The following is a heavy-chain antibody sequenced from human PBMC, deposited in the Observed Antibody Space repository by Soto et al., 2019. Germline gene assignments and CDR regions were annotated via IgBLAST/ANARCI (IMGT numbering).Heavy chain of an antibody. CDR3: ARRYGNYAMDV. CDR1: GFTFSSYS. D-gene: IGHD1-1*01. V-gene: IGHV3-21*01. J-gene: IGHJ6*02. CDR2: SRSSSEYI. Sequence: EVQLVESGGGLVKPGGSLRLSCAASGFTFSSYSMNWVRQAPGKGLEWVSSSRSSSEYIYHEDSVKGRFTISRDNAENSLYLQINSVRAEDTAVYYCARRYGNYAMDVWGQGTTVTVSS.